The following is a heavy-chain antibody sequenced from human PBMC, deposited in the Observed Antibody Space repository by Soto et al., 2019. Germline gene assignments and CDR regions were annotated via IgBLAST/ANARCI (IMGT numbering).Heavy chain of an antibody. J-gene: IGHJ6*02. CDR3: ASSPITMVRGVIITRGMDV. Sequence: GGSLRLSCAASGFTFSSYGMHWVRQAPGKGLEWVAVIWYDGSNKYYADSVKGRFTISRDNSKNTLYLQMNSLRAEDTAVYYCASSPITMVRGVIITRGMDVWGQGTTVTVSS. V-gene: IGHV3-33*01. CDR2: IWYDGSNK. CDR1: GFTFSSYG. D-gene: IGHD3-10*01.